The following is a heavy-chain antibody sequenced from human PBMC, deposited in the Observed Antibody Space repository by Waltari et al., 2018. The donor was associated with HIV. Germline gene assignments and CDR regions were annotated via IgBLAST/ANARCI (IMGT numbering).Heavy chain of an antibody. CDR2: INPDGSQK. D-gene: IGHD2-2*01. CDR1: QFTLRNHW. J-gene: IGHJ6*02. V-gene: IGHV3-7*01. CDR3: ARHKYYCGGTSCYGFFYYYGLDV. Sequence: EVQLVESGGGLVQRGGSLRLSCAASQFTLRNHWMTWVRQAPGQGLEWVANINPDGSQKYYVGSVKGRFTISRDNAENSLYLQMDSLRAEDTAVYYCARHKYYCGGTSCYGFFYYYGLDVWGQGTTVTVSS.